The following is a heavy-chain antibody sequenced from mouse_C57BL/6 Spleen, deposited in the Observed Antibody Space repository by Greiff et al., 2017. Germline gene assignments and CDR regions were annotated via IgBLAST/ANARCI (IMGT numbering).Heavy chain of an antibody. D-gene: IGHD3-2*02. Sequence: EVQLQQSGPELVKPGASVKIPCKASGYTFTDYNMDWVKQSHGKSLEWIGDINPNNGGTIYNQKFKGKATLTVDKSSSTAYMELRSLTSEDTAVYYCARQTAQATLYWYFDVWGTGTTVTVSS. J-gene: IGHJ1*03. CDR3: ARQTAQATLYWYFDV. CDR1: GYTFTDYN. CDR2: INPNNGGT. V-gene: IGHV1-18*01.